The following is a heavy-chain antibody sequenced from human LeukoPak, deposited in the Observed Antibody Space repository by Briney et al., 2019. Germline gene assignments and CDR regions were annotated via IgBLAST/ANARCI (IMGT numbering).Heavy chain of an antibody. CDR1: GFTFSSYS. V-gene: IGHV3-21*01. CDR3: VREDYYDRYFDY. J-gene: IGHJ4*02. CDR2: ISSSGDYI. D-gene: IGHD3-22*01. Sequence: GGSLRLSCAASGFTFSSYSVNWVRQAPGKGLEWVSSISSSGDYIYYADSVKGRFTISRDNAKSSLSLHMNSLRAEDTAVYYCVREDYYDRYFDYWGQGALVTVSS.